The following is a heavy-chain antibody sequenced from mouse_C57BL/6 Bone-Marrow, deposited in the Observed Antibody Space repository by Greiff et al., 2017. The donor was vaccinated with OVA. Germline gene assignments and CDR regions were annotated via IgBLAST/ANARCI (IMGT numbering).Heavy chain of an antibody. V-gene: IGHV1-50*01. CDR2: IDPSDSYT. D-gene: IGHD4-1*01. J-gene: IGHJ4*01. CDR1: GYTFTSYW. Sequence: QVQLQQSGAELVKPGASVKLSCKASGYTFTSYWMQWVKQRPGQGLEWIGEIDPSDSYTNYNQKFKGKATLTVDTSSSTAYMQLSSLTSEDSAVYYCARLSGTRYAMDYWGQGTSVTVSS. CDR3: ARLSGTRYAMDY.